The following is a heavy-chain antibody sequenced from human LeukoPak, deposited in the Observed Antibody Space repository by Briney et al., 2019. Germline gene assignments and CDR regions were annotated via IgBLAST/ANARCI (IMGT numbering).Heavy chain of an antibody. D-gene: IGHD6-6*01. CDR3: ARGGAARPDY. CDR1: GFRFSSYD. J-gene: IGHJ4*02. V-gene: IGHV3-48*01. Sequence: PGGSLRLSCVGSGFRFSSYDMNWVRQAPGRGLEWLSYLTRTSSATWYADSVKGRFTIFRDNAKSSLYLQMNSLRAEDTAVYCCARGGAARPDYWGQGTLVTVSS. CDR2: LTRTSSAT.